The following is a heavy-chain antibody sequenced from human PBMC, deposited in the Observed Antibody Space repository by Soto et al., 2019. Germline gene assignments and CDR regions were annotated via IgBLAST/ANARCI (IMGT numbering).Heavy chain of an antibody. V-gene: IGHV4-31*03. Sequence: PSLTCNVSGGSLSGGGYYWSWIRQHPGKGLEWIGYIYYSGSTYYNPSLKSRVTISVDTSKNQFSLKLSSVTAADTAVYYCARDKRSPVNAFDIWGQGTMVTIS. CDR2: IYYSGST. CDR1: GGSLSGGGYY. J-gene: IGHJ3*02. D-gene: IGHD2-15*01. CDR3: ARDKRSPVNAFDI.